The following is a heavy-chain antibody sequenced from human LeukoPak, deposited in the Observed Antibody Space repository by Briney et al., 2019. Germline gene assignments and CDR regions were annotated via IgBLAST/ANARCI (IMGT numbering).Heavy chain of an antibody. CDR3: ARGPVDAVFGVSTED. Sequence: ASVKVSCTASGYTFTSYYMHWVRRAPGQGLEWMGIINPSGGSTSYAQKFQGRVSMTRDTSISTAYMELSSLRSEDTAVYYCARGPVDAVFGVSTEDWGQGTTVTVSS. CDR1: GYTFTSYY. V-gene: IGHV1-46*01. CDR2: INPSGGST. D-gene: IGHD3-10*02. J-gene: IGHJ6*02.